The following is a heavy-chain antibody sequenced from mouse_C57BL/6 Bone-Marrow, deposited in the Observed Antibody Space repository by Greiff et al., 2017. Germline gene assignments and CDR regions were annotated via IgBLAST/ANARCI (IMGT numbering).Heavy chain of an antibody. CDR3: ARDSYDYDGDYYAVDY. CDR1: GYTFTSYW. Sequence: QVQLQQPGAELVKPGASVTLSCKASGYTFTSYWMQWVNQRPGQGLEWIGEIDPSDSYTNYNQKFKGKATLTVDPSSSTAYMQLSSLTSEDSAVYYWARDSYDYDGDYYAVDYWGQGTSVAVSS. CDR2: IDPSDSYT. D-gene: IGHD2-4*01. J-gene: IGHJ4*01. V-gene: IGHV1-50*01.